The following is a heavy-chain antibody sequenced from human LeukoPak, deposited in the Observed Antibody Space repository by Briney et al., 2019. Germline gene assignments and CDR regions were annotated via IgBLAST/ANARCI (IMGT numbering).Heavy chain of an antibody. V-gene: IGHV4-59*12. J-gene: IGHJ4*02. D-gene: IGHD2-2*02. Sequence: SETLSLTCTVSGGSFSSYYWSWIRQPPGKGLEWIGYIYYSGSTSYNPSLKSRVTISVDTSKNQFSLRLSSVTAADTAVYYCAREDCSSNSCYNHYWGQGTLVTVSS. CDR3: AREDCSSNSCYNHY. CDR1: GGSFSSYY. CDR2: IYYSGST.